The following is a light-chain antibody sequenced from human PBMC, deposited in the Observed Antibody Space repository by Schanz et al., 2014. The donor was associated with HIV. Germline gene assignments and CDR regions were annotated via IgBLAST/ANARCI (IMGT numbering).Light chain of an antibody. CDR1: SSDVGGFKY. Sequence: QSVLTQPRSVSGSPGQSVTISCTGTSSDVGGFKYVSWYQQHPGKAPKVIIYDVVKRPSGVPDRFSGSKSGTSASLAISGLQSEDEADYYCAAWDDSLNAYVFGTGTKLTVL. CDR2: DVV. J-gene: IGLJ1*01. V-gene: IGLV2-11*01. CDR3: AAWDDSLNAYV.